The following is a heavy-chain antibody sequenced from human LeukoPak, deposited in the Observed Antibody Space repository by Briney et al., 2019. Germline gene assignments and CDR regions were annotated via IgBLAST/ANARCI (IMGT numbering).Heavy chain of an antibody. D-gene: IGHD1-26*01. CDR3: AKDLSGSYKLGTFDY. J-gene: IGHJ4*02. V-gene: IGHV3-23*01. Sequence: GGSLRLSCAASGFTFRSYAMSWVRRAPGKGLEWVSAISGSGGSTYYADSVKGRFTISRDNSKNTLYLQMNSLRAEDTAVYYCAKDLSGSYKLGTFDYWGPGTLVTVSS. CDR1: GFTFRSYA. CDR2: ISGSGGST.